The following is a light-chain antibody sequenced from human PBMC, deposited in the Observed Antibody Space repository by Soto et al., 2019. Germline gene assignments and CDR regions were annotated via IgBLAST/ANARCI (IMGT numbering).Light chain of an antibody. V-gene: IGKV3-20*01. CDR3: QQYGSSPPLT. J-gene: IGKJ4*01. Sequence: EIVLTQSPGTLSLSPGERATLSCRASQSVSSSFLGWYQQKPGQAPRLLIYGASSRAPGIPDRFSGSGSGTDFTLTISRLEPEDFAVYYCQQYGSSPPLTFGGGTKVEIK. CDR2: GAS. CDR1: QSVSSSF.